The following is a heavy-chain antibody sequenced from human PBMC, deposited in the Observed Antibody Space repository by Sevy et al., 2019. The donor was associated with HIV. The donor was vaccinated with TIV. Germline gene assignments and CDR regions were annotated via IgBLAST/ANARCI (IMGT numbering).Heavy chain of an antibody. J-gene: IGHJ4*02. CDR2: IYYSGST. V-gene: IGHV4-39*01. CDR3: ASHDCSSTSCYGGSFDY. D-gene: IGHD2-2*01. CDR1: GGSISSSSYY. Sequence: SETPSLTCTVSGGSISSSSYYWGWIRQPPGKGLEWIGSIYYSGSTYYNPSLKSRVTISVDTSKNQFSLKLSSVTAADTAVYYCASHDCSSTSCYGGSFDYWGQGTLVTVSS.